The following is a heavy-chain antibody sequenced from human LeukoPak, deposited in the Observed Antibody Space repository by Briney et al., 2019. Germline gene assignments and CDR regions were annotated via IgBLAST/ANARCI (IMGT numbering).Heavy chain of an antibody. CDR2: INPNSGGT. V-gene: IGHV1-2*06. D-gene: IGHD5-18*01. CDR1: GYTFTGYY. J-gene: IGHJ5*02. Sequence: ASVKVSRKASGYTFTGYYMHWVRQAPGQGLEWMGRINPNSGGTNYAQKFQGRVTMTRDTSISTAYMELSRLRSDDTAVYYCARGEAMANWFDPWGQGTLVTVSS. CDR3: ARGEAMANWFDP.